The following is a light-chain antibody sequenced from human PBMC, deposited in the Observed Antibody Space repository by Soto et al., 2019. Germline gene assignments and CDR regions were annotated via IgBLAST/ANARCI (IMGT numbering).Light chain of an antibody. J-gene: IGKJ4*02. CDR3: QQRTG. Sequence: EIVLTQSPATLSLSPGERATLSCRASQSVSISLAWYQQKPGQAPRLLIYDASNRATGIPARFSGSGSGTDFTLTVSSLEPEDFAVYYCQQRTGFGGGTKEEIK. V-gene: IGKV3-11*01. CDR2: DAS. CDR1: QSVSIS.